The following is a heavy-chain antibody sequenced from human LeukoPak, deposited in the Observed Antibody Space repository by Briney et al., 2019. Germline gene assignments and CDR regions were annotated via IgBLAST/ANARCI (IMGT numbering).Heavy chain of an antibody. CDR2: IYHSGTT. CDR1: RVSFSSSTYY. Sequence: PSETLSLTCTVSRVSFSSSTYYWGWIRQPPGRGLEWIESIYHSGTTYYNPSLKSRVTISVDTSKNLFSLNLKSVTAADTAVYYCARDNRNYYGSGAFPDYWGPGTLVSVSS. D-gene: IGHD3-10*01. J-gene: IGHJ4*02. CDR3: ARDNRNYYGSGAFPDY. V-gene: IGHV4-39*07.